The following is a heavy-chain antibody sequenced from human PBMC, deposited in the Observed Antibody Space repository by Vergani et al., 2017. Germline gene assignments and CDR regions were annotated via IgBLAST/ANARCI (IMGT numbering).Heavy chain of an antibody. CDR1: GFTFSSYG. Sequence: QVQLVESGGGEVQPGGSLRLSCAAPGFTFSSYGMHWVRQAPGKGLEWVAFKRYDGSNKYYADSVKGRFTISRDNSKNTLYLQMNSLRAEDTAVYYCAKDDRWFGESAEYYFDYWGQGILVTVSS. J-gene: IGHJ4*02. V-gene: IGHV3-30*02. D-gene: IGHD3-10*01. CDR3: AKDDRWFGESAEYYFDY. CDR2: KRYDGSNK.